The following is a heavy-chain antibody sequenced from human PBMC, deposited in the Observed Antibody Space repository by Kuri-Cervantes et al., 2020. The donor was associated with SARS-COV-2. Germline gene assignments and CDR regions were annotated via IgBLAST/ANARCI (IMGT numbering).Heavy chain of an antibody. V-gene: IGHV4-34*01. CDR2: INHSGST. Sequence: SETLSLTCAVYGGSFSGYYWSWIRQPPGKGLEWIGEINHSGSTNYNPSLKSRVTISVDTSKNQFSLKLSSVTAADTAVYYCASMGYYDSSGYYPFDYWGQGTPVTVSS. CDR1: GGSFSGYY. J-gene: IGHJ4*02. D-gene: IGHD3-22*01. CDR3: ASMGYYDSSGYYPFDY.